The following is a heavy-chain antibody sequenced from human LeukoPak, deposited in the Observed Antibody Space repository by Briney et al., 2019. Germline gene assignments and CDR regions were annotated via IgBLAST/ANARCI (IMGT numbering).Heavy chain of an antibody. Sequence: GGSLRLSCAASGFTFSSYSMNWVRQAPGKGLEWVSYISSSSTVYYADSVKGRFTISRDNAKNSLYLQMNSLRAEDTAVYYCASPAGLTTQDYWGQGTLVTVSS. J-gene: IGHJ4*02. D-gene: IGHD4-11*01. CDR1: GFTFSSYS. CDR3: ASPAGLTTQDY. CDR2: ISSSSTV. V-gene: IGHV3-48*01.